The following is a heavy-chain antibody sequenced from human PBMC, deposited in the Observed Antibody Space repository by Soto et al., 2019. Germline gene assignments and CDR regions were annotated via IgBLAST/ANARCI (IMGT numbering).Heavy chain of an antibody. D-gene: IGHD2-15*01. V-gene: IGHV2-5*02. CDR3: AYLPCSGGSCYWFSYSGMDV. CDR1: GFSLSTSGVG. J-gene: IGHJ6*02. Sequence: QITLKESGPTLVKPTQTLTLTCTFSGFSLSTSGVGVAWLRQPPGTALEWLALIYWDDDKRYRPSLETRLTITKDTSKNQVVLTMTNVDSVDTATYYCAYLPCSGGSCYWFSYSGMDVWGQWTTVIVSS. CDR2: IYWDDDK.